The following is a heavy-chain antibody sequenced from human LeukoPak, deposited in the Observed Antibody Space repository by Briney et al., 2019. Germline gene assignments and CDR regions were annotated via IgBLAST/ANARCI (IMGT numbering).Heavy chain of an antibody. CDR3: ARESITGHRDFDY. CDR1: GFTFGSYS. CDR2: ISSGSRTI. Sequence: QPGGSLRLSCAASGFTFGSYSMNRVRQAPGKGLEWISYISSGSRTIYYADSVEGRFTVSRDNAKNSLYLQMRSLRAEDTAVYYCARESITGHRDFDYWGQGTLVTVSS. V-gene: IGHV3-48*01. D-gene: IGHD1-20*01. J-gene: IGHJ4*02.